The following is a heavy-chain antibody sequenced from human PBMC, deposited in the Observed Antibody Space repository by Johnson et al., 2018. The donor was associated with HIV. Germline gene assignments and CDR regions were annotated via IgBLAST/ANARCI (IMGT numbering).Heavy chain of an antibody. CDR3: AKEGRGGAFDI. CDR1: GFTFSRYD. Sequence: QMQLVESGGGVVQPGRSLRLSCAASGFTFSRYDMHWVRQAPGKGLEWVAFISYDENTEYYVDSVKGRFTISRDNPWNTLYLQMNNLTTEDTAVYYCAKEGRGGAFDIWGQGTMVTVSS. CDR2: ISYDENTE. D-gene: IGHD2-15*01. J-gene: IGHJ3*02. V-gene: IGHV3-30*18.